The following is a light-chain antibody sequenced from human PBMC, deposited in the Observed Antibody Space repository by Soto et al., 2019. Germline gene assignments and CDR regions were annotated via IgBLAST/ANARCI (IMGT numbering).Light chain of an antibody. CDR2: WAS. J-gene: IGKJ1*01. Sequence: DIVMTQSPDSLAVSLGERATINCKSSQSVLYSSNNKNYLAWYQQKPGQPPKLLIYWASTRESGVPDRFSGSGSGTDVTLAISSLQAEDVAVYYCQQFYSTPWTLGQGTKVEIK. CDR3: QQFYSTPWT. CDR1: QSVLYSSNNKNY. V-gene: IGKV4-1*01.